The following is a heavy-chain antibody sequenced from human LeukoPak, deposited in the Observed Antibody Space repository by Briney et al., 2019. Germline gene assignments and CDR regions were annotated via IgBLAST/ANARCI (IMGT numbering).Heavy chain of an antibody. D-gene: IGHD3-22*01. CDR1: GFTFSSYW. CDR2: IKQDGSEK. V-gene: IGHV3-7*01. CDR3: ARVLYYYDSSGYYR. Sequence: GGSLRLSCAASGFTFSSYWMSWVRQAPGKGLEWLANIKQDGSEKYYVDSVKGRFTISRDNAKNSLYLQMNSLRAEDTAVYYCARVLYYYDSSGYYRWGQGTLVTVSS. J-gene: IGHJ4*02.